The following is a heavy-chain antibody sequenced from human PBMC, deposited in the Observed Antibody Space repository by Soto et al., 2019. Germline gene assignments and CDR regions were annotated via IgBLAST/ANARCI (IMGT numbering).Heavy chain of an antibody. D-gene: IGHD2-2*01. CDR2: ISAYNGNT. Sequence: ASVKVSCKASGYTFTSYGISWVRQAPGQGLEWMGWISAYNGNTNYAQKLQGRVTMTTDTSTSTAYMELRSLRSDDTAVYYCERDRPYCISTSCYSSVWGQGTTVTVSS. CDR1: GYTFTSYG. J-gene: IGHJ6*02. V-gene: IGHV1-18*01. CDR3: ERDRPYCISTSCYSSV.